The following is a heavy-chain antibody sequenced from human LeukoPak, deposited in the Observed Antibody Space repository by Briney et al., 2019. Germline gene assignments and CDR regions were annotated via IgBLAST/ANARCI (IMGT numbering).Heavy chain of an antibody. J-gene: IGHJ2*01. CDR3: AREAGTGIAAAHSTWYFDL. Sequence: SETLSLTCTVSGGSISSYYWSWIRQPPGKGLEWIGYIYYSGSTNYNPSLKSRVTISVDTSKNQFSLKLSSVTAADTAVYYCAREAGTGIAAAHSTWYFDLWGRGTLVTVSS. V-gene: IGHV4-59*01. CDR2: IYYSGST. CDR1: GGSISSYY. D-gene: IGHD6-25*01.